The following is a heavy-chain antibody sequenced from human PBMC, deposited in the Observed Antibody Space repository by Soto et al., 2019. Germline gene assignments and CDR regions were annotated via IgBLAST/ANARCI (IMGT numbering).Heavy chain of an antibody. CDR1: GGSIGGVGYS. V-gene: IGHV4-30-2*01. J-gene: IGHJ5*02. CDR3: ARAQFYSGSGNYNNLMFDA. D-gene: IGHD3-10*01. CDR2: MYHSGTF. Sequence: SETLSLTCAVSGGSIGGVGYSWSWIRQPPGGGLEWIGYMYHSGTFLKSPSLKTRLTMSLDMSKDQFSLTLNSMTAADTAVYYCARAQFYSGSGNYNNLMFDAWGQGIQVTVSS.